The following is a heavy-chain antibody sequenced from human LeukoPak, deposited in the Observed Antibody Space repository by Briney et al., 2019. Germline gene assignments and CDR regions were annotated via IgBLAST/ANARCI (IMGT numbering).Heavy chain of an antibody. CDR2: IIPIFGTA. V-gene: IGHV1-69*05. CDR3: TRSGDLGYSSSWYRPVHYYYYMDV. D-gene: IGHD6-13*01. J-gene: IGHJ6*03. CDR1: GGTFSSYA. Sequence: SVKVSCKASGGTFSSYAISWVRQAPGQGLEWMGGIIPIFGTANYAQKFQGRVTITTDESTSTAYMELSSLRSEDTDVYYCTRSGDLGYSSSWYRPVHYYYYMDVWGKGPRSPSP.